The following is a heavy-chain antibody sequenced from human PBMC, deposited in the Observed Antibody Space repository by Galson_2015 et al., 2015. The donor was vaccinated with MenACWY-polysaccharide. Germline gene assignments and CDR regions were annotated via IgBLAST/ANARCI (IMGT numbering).Heavy chain of an antibody. J-gene: IGHJ6*02. CDR1: GFTFSTYW. V-gene: IGHV3-7*01. CDR2: IKQDGSEK. CDR3: ARPRRTYYYYDMDV. D-gene: IGHD1/OR15-1a*01. Sequence: TLRLSCAASGFTFSTYWMTWVRQAPGKGLEWVANIKQDGSEKYYVDSVKGRFTISRDNAQNSLYLQMSSLRAEDTAVYYCARPRRTYYYYDMDVWGQGTTVTVSS.